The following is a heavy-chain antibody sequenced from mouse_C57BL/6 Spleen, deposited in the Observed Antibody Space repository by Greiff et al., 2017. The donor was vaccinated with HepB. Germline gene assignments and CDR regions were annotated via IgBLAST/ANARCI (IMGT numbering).Heavy chain of an antibody. CDR3: AREGYYGSSFAY. Sequence: VQLQQSGPELVKPGASVKMSCKASGYTFTDYNMHWVKQSHGKSLEWIGYINPKNGGTSYNQKFKGKATLTVNKSSSTAYMELRSLTSEDSAVYYVAREGYYGSSFAYWGQGTLVTVSA. J-gene: IGHJ3*01. CDR2: INPKNGGT. D-gene: IGHD1-1*01. CDR1: GYTFTDYN. V-gene: IGHV1-22*01.